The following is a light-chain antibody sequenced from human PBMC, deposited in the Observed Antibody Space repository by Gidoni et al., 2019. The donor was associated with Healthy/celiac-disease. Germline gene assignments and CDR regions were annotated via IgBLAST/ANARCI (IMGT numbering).Light chain of an antibody. V-gene: IGKV3-20*01. CDR2: GAS. Sequence: EIVLPQSPGTLSLSPGERATLSCRASQSVSSSYLAWYQQKPGQAPRLLIYGASSRATGIPDRFSGSGSGTDFTLTISRLEPEDFAVYYCQQYGSSPRLFTFGPXTKVDIK. J-gene: IGKJ3*01. CDR1: QSVSSSY. CDR3: QQYGSSPRLFT.